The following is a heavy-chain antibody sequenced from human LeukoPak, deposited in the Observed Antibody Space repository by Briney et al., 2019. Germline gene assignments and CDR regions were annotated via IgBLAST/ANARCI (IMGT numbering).Heavy chain of an antibody. J-gene: IGHJ3*02. CDR1: GGSISSSSYY. Sequence: SETLSLTCTVSGGSISSSSYYWGWIRQPPGKGLEWIGSIYYSGSTNYNPSLKSRVTTSVDTSKNQFSLKLSSVTAADTAVYYCASRTYYYDSSAYYGAFGIWGQGTMVTVSS. CDR2: IYYSGST. D-gene: IGHD3-22*01. V-gene: IGHV4-39*01. CDR3: ASRTYYYDSSAYYGAFGI.